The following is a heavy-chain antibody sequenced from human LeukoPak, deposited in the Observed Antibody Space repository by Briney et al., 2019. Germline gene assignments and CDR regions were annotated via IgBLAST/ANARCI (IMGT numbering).Heavy chain of an antibody. V-gene: IGHV1-69*13. CDR1: GGTFSSYA. D-gene: IGHD3-10*01. J-gene: IGHJ6*04. CDR3: AREESDGSGSSTGDYYYGMDV. Sequence: SVKVSCKASGGTFSSYAISWARQAPGQGLEWMGGIIPIFGTANYAQKFQGRVTITADESTSTAYMELSSLRSEDTAVYYCAREESDGSGSSTGDYYYGMDVWGKGTTVTVSS. CDR2: IIPIFGTA.